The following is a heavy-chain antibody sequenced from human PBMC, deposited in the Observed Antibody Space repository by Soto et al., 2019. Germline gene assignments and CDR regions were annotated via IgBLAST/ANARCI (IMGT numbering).Heavy chain of an antibody. D-gene: IGHD3-9*01. CDR1: GGSISSSSHY. J-gene: IGHJ4*02. CDR3: ARRESYDILTGYYHFDY. V-gene: IGHV4-39*01. Sequence: QLHLQESGPGLVKTSETLSLTCTVSGGSISSSSHYWGWIRQPPGKGLEWIGSIFYSGRTSYNPSLKSRVTISVDTSQNQFSLKLSSVTSADTAVYYCARRESYDILTGYYHFDYWCQGTLVTVSS. CDR2: IFYSGRT.